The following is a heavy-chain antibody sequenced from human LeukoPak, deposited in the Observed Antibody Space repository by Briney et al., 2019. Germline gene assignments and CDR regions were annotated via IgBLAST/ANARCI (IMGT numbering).Heavy chain of an antibody. CDR2: IHYSGST. CDR3: ARRVHSSSWSSYFDY. V-gene: IGHV4-59*01. J-gene: IGHJ4*02. Sequence: SETLSLTCTVSGGSINSYYWSWIRQPPGRGLEWVGSIHYSGSTSYNPSLSSRVTISVDKSKNQFFLKLSSVTATDTAVYYCARRVHSSSWSSYFDYWGQETLITVSS. CDR1: GGSINSYY. D-gene: IGHD6-13*01.